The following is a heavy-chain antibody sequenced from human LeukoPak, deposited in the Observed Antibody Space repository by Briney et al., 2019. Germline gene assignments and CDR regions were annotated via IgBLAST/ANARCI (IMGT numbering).Heavy chain of an antibody. CDR1: GYTFTSYG. Sequence: ASVKVSCKASGYTFTSYGISWVRQATGQGLEWMGWMNPNSGNTGYAQKFQGRVTMTRNTSISTAYMELSRLRSEDTAVYYCARVGIAARRDLDYWGQGTLVTVSS. V-gene: IGHV1-8*02. D-gene: IGHD6-6*01. CDR2: MNPNSGNT. J-gene: IGHJ4*02. CDR3: ARVGIAARRDLDY.